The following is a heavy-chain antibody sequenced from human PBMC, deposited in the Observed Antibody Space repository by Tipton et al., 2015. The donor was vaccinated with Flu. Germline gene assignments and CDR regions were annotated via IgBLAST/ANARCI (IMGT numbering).Heavy chain of an antibody. J-gene: IGHJ5*01. Sequence: TLSLTCTISGGSVSSGSYYWSWIRQPPEKGLEWIGYIYYSGSTNYNPSLKSRVTMSVETSKNQFSLKLSSVTAADTAVYYCARRDYSNYVSEPKNWFDSWGQGALVIVSS. D-gene: IGHD4-11*01. CDR3: ARRDYSNYVSEPKNWFDS. V-gene: IGHV4-61*01. CDR2: IYYSGST. CDR1: GGSVSSGSYY.